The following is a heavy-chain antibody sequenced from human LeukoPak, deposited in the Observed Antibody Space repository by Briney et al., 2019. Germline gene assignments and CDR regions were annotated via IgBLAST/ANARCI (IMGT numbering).Heavy chain of an antibody. J-gene: IGHJ4*02. Sequence: PGGSLRLSCAASGFTFSDYYMSWIRQAPGKGLEWVSYIRSNSSYTNYADSVKGRFTISRDNAKNSLYLQMNSLRAGDTAVYYCAREGQWLVGPVDYWGQGTLVTVSS. CDR3: AREGQWLVGPVDY. CDR2: IRSNSSYT. D-gene: IGHD6-19*01. V-gene: IGHV3-11*06. CDR1: GFTFSDYY.